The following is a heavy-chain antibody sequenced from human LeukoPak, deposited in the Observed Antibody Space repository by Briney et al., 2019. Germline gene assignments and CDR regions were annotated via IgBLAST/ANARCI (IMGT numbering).Heavy chain of an antibody. CDR2: IKQDGSEK. J-gene: IGHJ6*02. V-gene: IGHV3-7*01. D-gene: IGHD6-6*01. Sequence: GGSLRLSCAASGFTFSSYWMSWVRQAPGKGLEWVANIKQDGSEKYYVDSVKGRFTISRDNAKNSLYLQMNSLGAEDTAVYYCARSSYYYYYGMDVWGQGTTVTVSS. CDR3: ARSSYYYYYGMDV. CDR1: GFTFSSYW.